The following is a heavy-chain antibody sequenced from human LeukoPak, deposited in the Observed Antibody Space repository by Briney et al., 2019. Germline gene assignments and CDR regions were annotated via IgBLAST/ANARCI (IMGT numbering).Heavy chain of an antibody. CDR2: SSASGDSP. D-gene: IGHD3-10*01. V-gene: IGHV3-23*01. Sequence: GGSLRLSCTASGFTFNNYAMSWVRQAPGKRLEWVSASSASGDSPYYADSVKGRFTISRDTSKNTLDLQMNSLRVEDTAVYYCAKGVYGSGSYREYFEQWGQGTLVTVSS. J-gene: IGHJ1*01. CDR1: GFTFNNYA. CDR3: AKGVYGSGSYREYFEQ.